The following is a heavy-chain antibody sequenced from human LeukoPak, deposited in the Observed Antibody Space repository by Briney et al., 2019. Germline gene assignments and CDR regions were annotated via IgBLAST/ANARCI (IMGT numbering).Heavy chain of an antibody. CDR1: GFTFRNYA. J-gene: IGHJ3*02. Sequence: PGRSLRLSCAASGFTFRNYAIHWVRQAPGKGLEWVAVISYDGSNKYYADSVKGRFTISRDNSKNTLYLQMNSLRAEDTAVYYCARDGVEPDAFDIWGQGTMVTVSS. CDR3: ARDGVEPDAFDI. CDR2: ISYDGSNK. D-gene: IGHD2-8*01. V-gene: IGHV3-30*04.